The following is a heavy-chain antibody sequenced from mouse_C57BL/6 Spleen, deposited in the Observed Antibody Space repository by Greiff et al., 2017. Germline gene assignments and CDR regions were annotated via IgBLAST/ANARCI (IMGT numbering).Heavy chain of an antibody. CDR2: IYPGGGDT. CDR3: ARDTTVPSFAY. CDR1: GYAFTSSW. Sequence: QVQLKQSGPELVKPGASVKISCKASGYAFTSSWLNWVKQRPGKGLEWIGRIYPGGGDTNYNGPFKGKATLTADKSSSTTYMQLSSLTSEDSAVYFCARDTTVPSFAYWGQGTLVTVSA. V-gene: IGHV1-82*01. D-gene: IGHD1-1*01. J-gene: IGHJ3*01.